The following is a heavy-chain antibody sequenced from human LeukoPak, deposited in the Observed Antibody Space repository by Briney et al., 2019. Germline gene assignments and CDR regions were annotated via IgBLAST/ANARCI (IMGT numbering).Heavy chain of an antibody. CDR3: ATDLNGSGSYYNY. D-gene: IGHD3-10*01. V-gene: IGHV1-24*01. CDR1: GYTLTELS. CDR2: FDPEDGET. J-gene: IGHJ4*02. Sequence: ASVKVSCKASGYTLTELSMHWVRQAPGKGLEWMGGFDPEDGETIYARKFQGRVTKTEDTSTDTAYMELSSLRSEDTAVYYCATDLNGSGSYYNYWGQGTLVTVSS.